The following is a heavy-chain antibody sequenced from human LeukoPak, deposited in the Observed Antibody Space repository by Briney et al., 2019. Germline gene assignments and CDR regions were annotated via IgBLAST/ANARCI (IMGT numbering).Heavy chain of an antibody. CDR1: GFTFDDYA. CDR2: ISWNSGSI. D-gene: IGHD1-1*01. V-gene: IGHV3-9*01. CDR3: ARGLGTTGGSVDY. Sequence: PGGSLRLSCAASGFTFDDYAMHWVRQAPGKGLEWVSGISWNSGSIGYADSVKGRFTISRDNAKNSLYLQMNSLRAEDTAVFYCARGLGTTGGSVDYWGQGTLVTVSS. J-gene: IGHJ4*02.